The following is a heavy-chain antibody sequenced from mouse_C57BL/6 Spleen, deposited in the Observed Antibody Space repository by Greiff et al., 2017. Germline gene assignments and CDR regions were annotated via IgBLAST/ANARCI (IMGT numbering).Heavy chain of an antibody. V-gene: IGHV1-52*01. CDR3: ARKGDAMDY. CDR1: GYTFTSYW. CDR2: IDPSDSET. J-gene: IGHJ4*01. Sequence: VQLQQPGAELVRPGSSVKLSCKASGYTFTSYWMHWVKQRPIQGLEWIGNIDPSDSETHYNQKFKDKATLTVDKSSSTAYMQLSSLTSADSAVYYWARKGDAMDYWGQGTSVTVSS.